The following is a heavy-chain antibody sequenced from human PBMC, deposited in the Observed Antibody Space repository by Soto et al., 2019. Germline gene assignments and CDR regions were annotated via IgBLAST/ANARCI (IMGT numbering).Heavy chain of an antibody. J-gene: IGHJ6*02. Sequence: GESLKISCKGSGYGFTIYWISWVRQMPGKGLEWMGRIDPSDSYTNYSPSFQGHVTISADKSISTAYLQWSSLKASDTAMYYCARPKFCSSTSCPYYYGMDVWGQGTTVTVSS. CDR2: IDPSDSYT. CDR3: ARPKFCSSTSCPYYYGMDV. V-gene: IGHV5-10-1*01. D-gene: IGHD2-2*01. CDR1: GYGFTIYW.